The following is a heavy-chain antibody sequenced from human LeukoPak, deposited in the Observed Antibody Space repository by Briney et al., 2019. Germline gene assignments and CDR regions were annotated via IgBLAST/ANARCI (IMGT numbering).Heavy chain of an antibody. J-gene: IGHJ5*02. CDR1: GGSISCSSHY. V-gene: IGHV4-39*07. D-gene: IGHD2-2*01. CDR3: AREDIVVVPAAKEGGNWFDP. CDR2: IYYSGST. Sequence: SETLSLTCTVSGGSISCSSHYWGWIRQPPGKGLEWIGSIYYSGSTYYNPSLKSRVTISVDTSKNQFSLKLSSVTAADTAVYYCAREDIVVVPAAKEGGNWFDPWGQGTLVTVSS.